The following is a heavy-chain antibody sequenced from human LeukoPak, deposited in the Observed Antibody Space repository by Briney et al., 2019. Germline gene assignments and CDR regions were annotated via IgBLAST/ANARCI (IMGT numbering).Heavy chain of an antibody. CDR2: ISSSGSSI. CDR1: GFTFSRYE. CDR3: ARSLFPFFDY. D-gene: IGHD3-3*01. V-gene: IGHV3-48*03. J-gene: IGHJ4*02. Sequence: GGSLRLSCAASGFTFSRYEMNWVRQAPGKGLEWVSYISSSGSSIYYADSVKGRFTTSRDNAKNLLFLQMNSLRAEDTAIYHCARSLFPFFDYWGQGSLVTVSS.